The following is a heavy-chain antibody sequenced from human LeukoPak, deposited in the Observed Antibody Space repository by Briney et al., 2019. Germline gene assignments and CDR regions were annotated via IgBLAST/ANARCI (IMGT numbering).Heavy chain of an antibody. V-gene: IGHV1-2*06. CDR1: GYTFSGDY. Sequence: ASVKVSCRASGYTFSGDYIHWVRQAPGQGLEWMGRINPDSGGTTYAQNSQSRVTMTRDTSIGTAYMELSRLTSDDSAFYYCARDRNLYSGSFASWGQGTLVTVSS. CDR2: INPDSGGT. D-gene: IGHD1-26*01. CDR3: ARDRNLYSGSFAS. J-gene: IGHJ4*02.